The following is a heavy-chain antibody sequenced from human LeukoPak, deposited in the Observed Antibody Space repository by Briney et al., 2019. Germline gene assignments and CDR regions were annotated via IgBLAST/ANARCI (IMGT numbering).Heavy chain of an antibody. CDR1: GYTFTSYD. CDR3: ARGNYGDYAGVDY. J-gene: IGHJ4*02. D-gene: IGHD4-17*01. Sequence: ASVTVSFTASGYTFTSYDINWVRQATGQGLEWMGWMNPNSGNTGYAQKFQGRVTMTRNTSISTAYMELSSLRSEDTAVYYCARGNYGDYAGVDYWGQGTLVTVSS. CDR2: MNPNSGNT. V-gene: IGHV1-8*01.